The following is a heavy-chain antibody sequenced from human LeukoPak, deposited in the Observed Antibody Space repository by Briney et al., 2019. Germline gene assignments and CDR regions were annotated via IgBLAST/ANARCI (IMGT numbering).Heavy chain of an antibody. CDR2: ISWNSGSI. J-gene: IGHJ1*01. CDR3: AKDSGIAAAGTGECFQH. CDR1: GFTFDDYA. D-gene: IGHD6-13*01. Sequence: AGGSLRLSCAASGFTFDDYAMHWVRQAPGKGLEWVSGISWNSGSIGYADSVKGRFTISRDNAKNSLYLQMNSLRAEDMALYYCAKDSGIAAAGTGECFQHWGQGTLVSVSS. V-gene: IGHV3-9*03.